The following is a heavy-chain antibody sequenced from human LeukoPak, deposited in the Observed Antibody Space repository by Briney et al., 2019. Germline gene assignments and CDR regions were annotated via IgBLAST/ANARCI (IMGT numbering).Heavy chain of an antibody. J-gene: IGHJ3*02. CDR3: ARQGDYRAAFDI. D-gene: IGHD4-11*01. V-gene: IGHV4-59*08. CDR2: IYYSGST. Sequence: SETLSLTCTVSGGSISSYYWSWIRQPPGKGLERIGYIYYSGSTNYNPSLKSRVTISVDTSKNQFSLKLSSVTAADTAVYYCARQGDYRAAFDIWGQGTMVTVSS. CDR1: GGSISSYY.